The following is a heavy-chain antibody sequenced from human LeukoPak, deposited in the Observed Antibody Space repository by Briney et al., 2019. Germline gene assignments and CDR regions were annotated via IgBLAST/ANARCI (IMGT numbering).Heavy chain of an antibody. CDR3: AKDTTAWWYHRAYMNV. CDR1: GFSLSTYA. Sequence: GGSLRLSCAATGFSLSTYALSWVRQAPGGGLEWVAAISGSGDKTYHADSVKGRFTISKDNSENRLSLQMDSLRAEDTAVYFCAKDTTAWWYHRAYMNVWGKGTTVTVSS. J-gene: IGHJ6*03. V-gene: IGHV3-23*01. CDR2: ISGSGDKT. D-gene: IGHD2-15*01.